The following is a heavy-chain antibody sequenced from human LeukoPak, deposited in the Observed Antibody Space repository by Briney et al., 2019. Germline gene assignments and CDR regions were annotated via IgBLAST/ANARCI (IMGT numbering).Heavy chain of an antibody. Sequence: PSETLSLTCTVSGGSISSYYWSWIRQPLGKGLEWIGYIYYSGSTNYNPSLKSRVTISVDTSKNQFSLKLSSVTAADTAVYYCARVNDDYGDWNWFDPWGQGTLVTVSS. D-gene: IGHD4-17*01. CDR2: IYYSGST. J-gene: IGHJ5*02. CDR3: ARVNDDYGDWNWFDP. CDR1: GGSISSYY. V-gene: IGHV4-59*01.